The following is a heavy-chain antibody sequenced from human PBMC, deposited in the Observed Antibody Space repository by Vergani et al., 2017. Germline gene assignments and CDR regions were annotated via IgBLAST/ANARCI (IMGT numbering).Heavy chain of an antibody. CDR3: AREGGPQSI. V-gene: IGHV7-4-1*02. Sequence: QVLEVQSASEFKKPGAPVTVSCKTSGYTFNTYAICWVRQAPGQGLEWMGWINTNNGDPTYDQNFTGRFIFSLDTSASTAYLEINNLKPEDTAFYYCAREGGPQSIGGQETWVTVSS. CDR2: INTNNGDP. CDR1: GYTFNTYA. D-gene: IGHD3-16*01. J-gene: IGHJ4*03.